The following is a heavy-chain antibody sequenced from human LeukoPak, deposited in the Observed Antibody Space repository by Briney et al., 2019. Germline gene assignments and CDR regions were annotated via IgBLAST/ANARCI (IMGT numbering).Heavy chain of an antibody. Sequence: GGSLRLSCAASGFTFSSYTMNWVRQAPGKGLEWVSYISSSSSAIFYADSVKGRFTISRDNSKNTLYLQMNSLRAEDTAVYYCATDYGSGTYYTLDYWGQGTLATVSS. CDR2: ISSSSSAI. V-gene: IGHV3-48*01. J-gene: IGHJ4*02. CDR3: ATDYGSGTYYTLDY. D-gene: IGHD3-10*01. CDR1: GFTFSSYT.